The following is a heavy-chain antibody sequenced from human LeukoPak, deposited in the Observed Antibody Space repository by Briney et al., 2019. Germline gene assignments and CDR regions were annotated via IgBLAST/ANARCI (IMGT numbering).Heavy chain of an antibody. J-gene: IGHJ4*02. CDR1: GYTFTGYY. CDR2: INPNSGGT. CDR3: ARGLGMTTIYGFDY. D-gene: IGHD5-24*01. V-gene: IGHV1-2*02. Sequence: ASVKVSCKASGYTFTGYYMHWVRQAPGQGLESMGWINPNSGGTNYAQKFQGRVTMTRDTSISTAYMELSGLRSDDTAVYYCARGLGMTTIYGFDYWGQGTLVTVSS.